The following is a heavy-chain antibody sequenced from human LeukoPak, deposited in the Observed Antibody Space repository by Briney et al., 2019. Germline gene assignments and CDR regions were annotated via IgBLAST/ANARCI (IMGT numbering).Heavy chain of an antibody. CDR2: ISHSGSP. D-gene: IGHD2-15*01. J-gene: IGHJ2*01. CDR3: ARDPVVPATSMQFDWYFDL. CDR1: GFTFSNYG. Sequence: GSLRLSCAASGFTFSNYGMHWVRQAPGKGLEWIGSISHSGSPYYNPSLKSRVTISVHTSKNQFSLKLTSVTAADTAVYYCARDPVVPATSMQFDWYFDLWGRGTLVTVSS. V-gene: IGHV4-38-2*02.